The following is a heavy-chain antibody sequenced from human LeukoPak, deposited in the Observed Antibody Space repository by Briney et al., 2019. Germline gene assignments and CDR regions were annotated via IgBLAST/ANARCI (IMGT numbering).Heavy chain of an antibody. V-gene: IGHV1-3*03. D-gene: IGHD5-18*01. CDR2: INAGNGNT. CDR3: ARSTGIQLWLPGPDYMDV. CDR1: GYTFTSYA. J-gene: IGHJ6*03. Sequence: GASVKVSCKASGYTFTSYAMHWVRQAPGQRLEWMGWINAGNGNTKYSQEFQGRVTITRDTSASTAYMELSSLRSEDTAVYYCARSTGIQLWLPGPDYMDVWGKGTTVTVSS.